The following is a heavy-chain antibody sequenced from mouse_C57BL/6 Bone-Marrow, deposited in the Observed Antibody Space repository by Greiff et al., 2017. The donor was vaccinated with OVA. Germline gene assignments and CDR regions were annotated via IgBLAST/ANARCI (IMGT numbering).Heavy chain of an antibody. CDR1: GFTFSSYA. CDR3: ARGDDGSSYGFAY. D-gene: IGHD1-1*01. J-gene: IGHJ3*01. Sequence: EVQGVESGGGLVKPGGSLKLSCAASGFTFSSYAMSWVRQTPEKRLEWVATISDGGSYTYYPDNVKGRFTISRDNAKNNLYLQMSHLKSEDTARYYCARGDDGSSYGFAYWGQGTLVTVSA. V-gene: IGHV5-4*01. CDR2: ISDGGSYT.